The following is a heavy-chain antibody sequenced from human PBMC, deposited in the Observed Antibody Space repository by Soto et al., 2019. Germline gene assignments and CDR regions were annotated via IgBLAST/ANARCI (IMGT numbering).Heavy chain of an antibody. CDR3: AREGLLWIGDQIWGRDAFDI. CDR2: ISAYNGNT. J-gene: IGHJ3*02. D-gene: IGHD3-10*01. CDR1: GYTFTSYG. Sequence: GASVKVSCKASGYTFTSYGISWVRQAPGQGLEWMGWISAYNGNTNYAQKFQGRVTMTRDTSTSTVYMELSSLRSEDTAVYYCAREGLLWIGDQIWGRDAFDIWGQGTMITVSS. V-gene: IGHV1-18*01.